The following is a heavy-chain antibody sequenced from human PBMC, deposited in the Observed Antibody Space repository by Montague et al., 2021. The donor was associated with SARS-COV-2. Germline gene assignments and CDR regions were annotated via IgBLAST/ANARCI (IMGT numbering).Heavy chain of an antibody. D-gene: IGHD1-1*01. J-gene: IGHJ4*02. V-gene: IGHV4-59*01. CDR2: VHYTGST. CDR3: ARAQNICFIANCVNYFDL. CDR1: GGSIRSYY. Sequence: SETLSLTCVVSGGSIRSYYWSWIRQSPGKGLEWIGYVHYTGSTKYNPSLKTRVTLSLDTPKNNFPLRLNSVTAADTAVYYCARAQNICFIANCVNYFDLWGLGALVSVSS.